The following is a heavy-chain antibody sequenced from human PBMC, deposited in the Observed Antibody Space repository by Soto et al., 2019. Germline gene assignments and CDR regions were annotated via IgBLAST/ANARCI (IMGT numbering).Heavy chain of an antibody. CDR1: GFSFSSYA. V-gene: IGHV3-23*01. CDR3: AKDLGFSAPTAFDY. CDR2: IGASGGST. J-gene: IGHJ4*02. Sequence: GGSLRLSCASSGFSFSSYAMSWVRQAPGKGLEWVSGIGASGGSTYYTDSVKGRFTIARDSSKNTVYLQMNILRAEDTAVYFCAKDLGFSAPTAFDYWGLGTQVTSPQ. D-gene: IGHD3-10*01.